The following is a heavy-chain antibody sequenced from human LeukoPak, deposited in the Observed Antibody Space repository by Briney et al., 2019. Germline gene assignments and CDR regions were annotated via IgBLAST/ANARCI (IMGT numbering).Heavy chain of an antibody. CDR1: GGSISSYY. Sequence: KPSETLSLTCTVSGGSISSYYWSWIRQPPGKGRVWIVYIYYSGSTNYNPSLNGPVNISVATSKNQFSLKLSSVTAADTAVYYCARARLTGYYDILTGEGTGFDPWGQGTLVTVSS. V-gene: IGHV4-59*01. D-gene: IGHD3-9*01. CDR3: ARARLTGYYDILTGEGTGFDP. J-gene: IGHJ5*02. CDR2: IYYSGST.